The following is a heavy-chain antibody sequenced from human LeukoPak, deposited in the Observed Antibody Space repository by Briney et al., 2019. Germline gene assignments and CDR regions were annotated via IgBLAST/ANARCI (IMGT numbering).Heavy chain of an antibody. D-gene: IGHD1-26*01. V-gene: IGHV3-53*01. CDR1: GFTFSSYS. CDR3: ARIYSGSHYS. J-gene: IGHJ4*02. CDR2: IYSDGST. Sequence: GESLRLSCAASGFTFSSYSMNWVRQAPGKGLEWVSIIYSDGSTYYADSVKGRFTISRDTSKNTLFLQMNSLRAEDTAVYYCARIYSGSHYSWGQGTLVTISS.